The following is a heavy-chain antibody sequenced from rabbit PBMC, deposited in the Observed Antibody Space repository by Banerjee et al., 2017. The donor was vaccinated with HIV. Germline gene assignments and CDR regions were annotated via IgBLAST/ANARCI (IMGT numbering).Heavy chain of an antibody. CDR3: ARDLTDIIGWNFGW. Sequence: QQQLEESGGGLVQPGGSLTLTCTASGFSFSSTYWICWVRQAPGKGLEWIACIYAGSSGSTYYASWAKGRFTISKTSSTTVTLQMTSLTAADTATYFCARDLTDIIGWNFGWWGPGTLVTVS. J-gene: IGHJ6*01. CDR1: GFSFSSTYW. CDR2: IYAGSSGST. D-gene: IGHD4-1*01. V-gene: IGHV1S45*01.